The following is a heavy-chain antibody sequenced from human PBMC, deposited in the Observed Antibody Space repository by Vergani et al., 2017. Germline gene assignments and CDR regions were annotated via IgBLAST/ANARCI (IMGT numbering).Heavy chain of an antibody. CDR2: IIPIFGTA. D-gene: IGHD3-16*01. Sequence: QVQLVQSGAEVKKPGSSVKVSCKASGGTFSSYAISWVRQAPGQGLEWMGGIIPIFGTANYAQKFQGRVTITADESTRTAYMELSSLRSEDTAVYYCAGAPVGEQHVRFRYYYYYMDVWGKGTTVTVSS. J-gene: IGHJ6*03. V-gene: IGHV1-69*01. CDR3: AGAPVGEQHVRFRYYYYYMDV. CDR1: GGTFSSYA.